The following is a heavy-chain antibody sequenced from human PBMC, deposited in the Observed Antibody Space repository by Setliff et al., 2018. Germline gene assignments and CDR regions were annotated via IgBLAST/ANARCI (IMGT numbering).Heavy chain of an antibody. CDR3: ARDASASDGRNAFDI. Sequence: SETLSLTCTVPGGSISDNGYFWGWVRQPPGKGLEWIGNIYFGGNTYFNPSFKSRVTMSIDTSNSQFSLKLSSVTAADTAIYYCARDASASDGRNAFDIWGQGTMVTVSS. CDR2: IYFGGNT. J-gene: IGHJ3*02. D-gene: IGHD1-26*01. V-gene: IGHV4-39*07. CDR1: GGSISDNGYF.